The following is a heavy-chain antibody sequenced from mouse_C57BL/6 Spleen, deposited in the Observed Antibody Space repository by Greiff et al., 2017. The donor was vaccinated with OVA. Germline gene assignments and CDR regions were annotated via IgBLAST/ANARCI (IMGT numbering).Heavy chain of an antibody. D-gene: IGHD1-1*01. J-gene: IGHJ3*01. Sequence: EVQRVESGEGLVKPGGSLKLSCAASGFTFSSYAMSWVRQTPEKRLEWVAYISSGGDYIYYADTVKGRFTISRDNARNTLYLQMSSLKSEDTAMYYCTRAPHCYGSSYVGFAYWGQGTLVTVSA. V-gene: IGHV5-9-1*02. CDR1: GFTFSSYA. CDR2: ISSGGDYI. CDR3: TRAPHCYGSSYVGFAY.